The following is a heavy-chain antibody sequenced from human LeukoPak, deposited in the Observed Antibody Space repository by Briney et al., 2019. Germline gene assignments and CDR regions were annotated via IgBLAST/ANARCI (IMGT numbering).Heavy chain of an antibody. CDR3: AGVTGYMIEDYFDY. J-gene: IGHJ4*02. CDR1: GGSISSYY. V-gene: IGHV4-59*12. D-gene: IGHD3-22*01. CDR2: IYYSGST. Sequence: PSETLSLTCTVSGGSISSYYWSWIRQPPGKGLEWIGYIYYSGSTNYNPCLKSRVTISVETSKTQFSLKLSSVTAADTAVYYCAGVTGYMIEDYFDYWGQGTLVTVSS.